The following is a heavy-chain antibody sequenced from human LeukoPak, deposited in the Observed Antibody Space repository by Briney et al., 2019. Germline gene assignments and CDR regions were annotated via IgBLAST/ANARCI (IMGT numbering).Heavy chain of an antibody. D-gene: IGHD6-19*01. CDR3: ARGALAGEFMDV. V-gene: IGHV3-21*01. CDR1: GFTFSSYS. CDR2: ISGSSTYI. J-gene: IGHJ6*02. Sequence: PGGSLRLSCAASGFTFSSYSMNWVRQAPGKGLEWVSSISGSSTYIHYADSLKGRFTISRDNAKNSLYLQMNSLRAEDTAVYYCARGALAGEFMDVWGQGTTVTVSS.